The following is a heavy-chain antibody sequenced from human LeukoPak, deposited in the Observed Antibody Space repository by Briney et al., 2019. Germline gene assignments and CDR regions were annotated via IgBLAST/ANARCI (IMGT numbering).Heavy chain of an antibody. CDR2: IFYSGST. Sequence: SETLSLTCTVSGGSISGSSYYWGWIRQPPGKGLEWIGSIFYSGSTFYNPSLKSRVTLSVDTSKNQFSLNLSSVTAADTAVYYCARADIVVVPNWFVPWGQGTLVTVSS. J-gene: IGHJ5*02. CDR3: ARADIVVVPNWFVP. V-gene: IGHV4-39*07. CDR1: GGSISGSSYY. D-gene: IGHD2-2*01.